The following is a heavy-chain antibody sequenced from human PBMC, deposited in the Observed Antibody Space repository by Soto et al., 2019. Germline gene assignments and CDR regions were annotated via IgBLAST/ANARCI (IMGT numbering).Heavy chain of an antibody. CDR3: ARWYSSGSRGGRY. CDR2: INHSGST. Sequence: QVQLQQWGAGLLKPSETLSLTCAVYGGSFSGYYWSWIRQPPGKGLEWIGEINHSGSTNYNPSLKSRVTISVDTSKNQFSLKLSSVTAADTAVYYCARWYSSGSRGGRYWGQGTLVTVSS. J-gene: IGHJ4*02. D-gene: IGHD6-19*01. V-gene: IGHV4-34*01. CDR1: GGSFSGYY.